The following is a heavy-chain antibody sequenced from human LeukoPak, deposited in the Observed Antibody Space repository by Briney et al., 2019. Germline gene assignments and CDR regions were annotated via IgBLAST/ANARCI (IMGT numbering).Heavy chain of an antibody. D-gene: IGHD1-26*01. CDR2: IYYSGST. CDR1: GGSISSSSYY. V-gene: IGHV4-39*01. Sequence: SETLSLTCTVSGGSISSSSYYWGWIRQPPGKGLEWIGSIYYSGSTYYNPSLKSRVTISVDTSKNQFSLKLSSVTAADTAVYYCARHRNPQPAIFSGSYRRGGYYFDYWGQGTLVAVSS. J-gene: IGHJ4*02. CDR3: ARHRNPQPAIFSGSYRRGGYYFDY.